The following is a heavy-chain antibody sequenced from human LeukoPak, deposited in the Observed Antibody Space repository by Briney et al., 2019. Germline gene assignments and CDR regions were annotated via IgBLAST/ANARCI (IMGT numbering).Heavy chain of an antibody. Sequence: SETLALTCTVSGCSISSGSYYWSWIRQPAGKGLEWIGRIYTSGSTNYNPSLKSRVNISVDTSKNHFSLKLSSVTAADTAVYYCASWVLSGYFDYWGKGTLVTVSS. CDR1: GCSISSGSYY. J-gene: IGHJ4*02. CDR2: IYTSGST. V-gene: IGHV4-61*02. D-gene: IGHD2-15*01. CDR3: ASWVLSGYFDY.